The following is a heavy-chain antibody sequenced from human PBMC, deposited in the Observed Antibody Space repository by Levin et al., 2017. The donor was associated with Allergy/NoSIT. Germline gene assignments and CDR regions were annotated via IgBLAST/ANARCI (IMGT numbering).Heavy chain of an antibody. CDR2: IHASGST. D-gene: IGHD3-3*01. Sequence: SETLSLTCTVSGGSISSYYWTWIRQPPGRELEWIAYIHASGSTNYNPSLKSRVTILLDRSRNQFSLRLTSVTAADTAVYFCARIGLVSGPGSGAFDYWGQGALVTVSS. CDR1: GGSISSYY. CDR3: ARIGLVSGPGSGAFDY. J-gene: IGHJ4*01. V-gene: IGHV4-59*01.